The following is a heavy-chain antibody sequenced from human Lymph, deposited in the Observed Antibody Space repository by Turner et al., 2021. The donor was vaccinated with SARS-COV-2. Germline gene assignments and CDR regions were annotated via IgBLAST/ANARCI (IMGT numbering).Heavy chain of an antibody. Sequence: EVQLLESGGGLVQPGGSLRLSCAASGFTFSSYAMTWVRQAPGKGLEWVSTISGSGGSTYYADSVKGRFTISRDNSKNTLYLQMNSLRAEDTAVYYCAKDRVTLSSGWEDYWGQGTLVTVSS. CDR1: GFTFSSYA. D-gene: IGHD6-19*01. J-gene: IGHJ4*02. CDR2: ISGSGGST. V-gene: IGHV3-23*01. CDR3: AKDRVTLSSGWEDY.